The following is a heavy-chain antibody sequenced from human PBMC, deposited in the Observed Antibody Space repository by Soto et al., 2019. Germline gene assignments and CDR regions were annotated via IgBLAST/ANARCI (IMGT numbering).Heavy chain of an antibody. D-gene: IGHD2-15*01. J-gene: IGHJ4*02. V-gene: IGHV1-69*08. CDR2: ILPILGIA. CDR3: ARENSEGGGL. Sequence: QVQLVQSGAEVKKPGSSVKVSCKASGGTFSSYTISWVRQAPGQGLEWMGRILPILGIANYEQKFQGRVKITADKSTSTAYMELSSLKSEDTPVYSCARENSEGGGLWGQGPLVTVSS. CDR1: GGTFSSYT.